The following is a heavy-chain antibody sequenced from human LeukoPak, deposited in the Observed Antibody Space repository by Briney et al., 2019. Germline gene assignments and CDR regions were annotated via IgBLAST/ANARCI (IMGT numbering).Heavy chain of an antibody. CDR1: GFTFSTYG. D-gene: IGHD3-3*01. CDR2: IRFDGSNVGSNV. V-gene: IGHV3-30*02. CDR3: AKKDGNDFWSGPFDY. Sequence: GGSLRLSCATSGFTFSTYGMHWVRQAPGKGLEWVAFIRFDGSNVGSNVYYADSVKGRFTISRDNSKNTLYLQMNSLRAEDTAVYYCAKKDGNDFWSGPFDYWGQGTLVTVSS. J-gene: IGHJ4*02.